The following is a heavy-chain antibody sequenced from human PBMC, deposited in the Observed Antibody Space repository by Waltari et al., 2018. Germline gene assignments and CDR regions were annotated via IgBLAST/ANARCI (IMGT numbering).Heavy chain of an antibody. D-gene: IGHD5-18*01. CDR1: GFTFSSYA. V-gene: IGHV3-23*01. J-gene: IGHJ4*02. CDR2: ISGRGGRT. Sequence: EVQLLESGGGLVQPGGSLRLSCAASGFTFSSYAMSWVRQAPGKGLEWVSGISGRGGRTYYADAVKGRFTISRDNSKNTLYLQMNSLRAEDTAVYYCAKEPRWGYSYGGGQGTLVTVSS. CDR3: AKEPRWGYSYG.